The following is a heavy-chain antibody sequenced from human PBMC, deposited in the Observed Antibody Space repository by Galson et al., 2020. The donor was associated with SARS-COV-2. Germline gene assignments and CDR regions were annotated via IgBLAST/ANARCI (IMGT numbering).Heavy chain of an antibody. V-gene: IGHV6-1*01. Sequence: ETSETLSLTCAISGDSVSSTTIAWNWVRQSPSRGLEWLGRTYYRTKWHNEYPGSLKGRITINPDTSKNHFSLQLDSVTPEDTAVYYCARDGYDTVAGRQGYFDYWGQGTLVTVSS. CDR3: ARDGYDTVAGRQGYFDY. CDR2: TYYRTKWHN. D-gene: IGHD3-9*01. J-gene: IGHJ4*02. CDR1: GDSVSSTTIA.